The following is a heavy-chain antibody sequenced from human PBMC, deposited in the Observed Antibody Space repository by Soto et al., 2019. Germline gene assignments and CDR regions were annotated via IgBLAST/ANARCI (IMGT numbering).Heavy chain of an antibody. J-gene: IGHJ4*02. CDR2: MNPNSDNT. Sequence: QVQLVQSGAEVRKPGASVNVSCKASGYTFTSYDIHWVRQATGQGLEWMGWMNPNSDNTGYAQKFQGRVNMTRNTSISTADMELSSMRSEATAVYYCVRGHRHSWIYTGDCCGQGALVSVSS. D-gene: IGHD2-2*03. CDR3: VRGHRHSWIYTGDC. V-gene: IGHV1-8*01. CDR1: GYTFTSYD.